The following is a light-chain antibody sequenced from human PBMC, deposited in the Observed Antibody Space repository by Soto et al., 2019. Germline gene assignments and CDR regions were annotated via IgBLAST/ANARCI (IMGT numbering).Light chain of an antibody. CDR2: LNSDGSH. V-gene: IGLV4-69*01. J-gene: IGLJ3*02. Sequence: QSVLTQSPSASASLGASVKLTCTLSSGHSTYAIAWLQQQPEKGPRYLMKLNSDGSHTKGDGIPDRFSGSSSGAERYLTISRLQSDDEADYYCQTWGTGIQVFGGGTKVTVL. CDR3: QTWGTGIQV. CDR1: SGHSTYA.